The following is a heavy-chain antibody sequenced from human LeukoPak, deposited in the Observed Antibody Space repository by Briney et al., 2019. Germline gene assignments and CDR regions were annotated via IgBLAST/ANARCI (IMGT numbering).Heavy chain of an antibody. CDR3: ARNYYDSSGYHDAFDI. Sequence: PSETLSLTCTVSGGSISSGGYYWSWIRQHPGKGLEWIGYIYYSGSTYYNPSLKSRVTISVDTSKNQFSLKLRSVTAADTAVYYCARNYYDSSGYHDAFDIWGQGTMVTVSS. V-gene: IGHV4-31*03. CDR1: GGSISSGGYY. J-gene: IGHJ3*02. CDR2: IYYSGST. D-gene: IGHD3-22*01.